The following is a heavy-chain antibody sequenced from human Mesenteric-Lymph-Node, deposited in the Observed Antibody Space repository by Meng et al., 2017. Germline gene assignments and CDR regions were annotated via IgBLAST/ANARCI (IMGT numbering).Heavy chain of an antibody. V-gene: IGHV4-59*01. D-gene: IGHD4-17*01. Sequence: SETLSLTCSVSGGSISTYYWSWVRQSPGKGLEWIGYIYHSGSSKYNPSLKSRVTISVDTSKNDFSLNLSSVSAADTAVYYCARDFSGYTVTHLIEEYYYYGMDVWGQGTTVTVSS. J-gene: IGHJ6*02. CDR1: GGSISTYY. CDR3: ARDFSGYTVTHLIEEYYYYGMDV. CDR2: IYHSGSS.